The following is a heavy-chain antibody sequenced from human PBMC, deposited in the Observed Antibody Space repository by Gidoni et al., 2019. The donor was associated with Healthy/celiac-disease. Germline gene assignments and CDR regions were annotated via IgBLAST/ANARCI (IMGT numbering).Heavy chain of an antibody. J-gene: IGHJ4*02. CDR2: IYYSGST. CDR1: GGSISSSSYY. CDR3: ARLQYSSGWIDY. D-gene: IGHD6-19*01. V-gene: IGHV4-39*01. Sequence: QLQLQESGPGLVKPSETLSLTCTVSGGSISSSSYYWGWIRQPPGKGLEWIGSIYYSGSTYYNPSLKSRVTISVDTSKNQFSLKLSSVTAADTAVYYCARLQYSSGWIDYWGQGTLVTVSS.